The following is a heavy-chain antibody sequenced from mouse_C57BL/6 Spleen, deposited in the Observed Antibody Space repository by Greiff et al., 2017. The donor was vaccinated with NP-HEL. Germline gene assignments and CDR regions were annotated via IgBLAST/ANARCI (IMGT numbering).Heavy chain of an antibody. CDR3: TLIYYDYFYAMDY. CDR2: IYPGNSDP. Sequence: EVQLQQSGTVLARPGASVKMSCTTSGYTFTSYWMHWVKQRPGQGLEWIGSIYPGNSDPSYNQKFKGKAKLTAVTSASTAYMELTSLTNEDSAVYYCTLIYYDYFYAMDYWGQGTSVTVSS. D-gene: IGHD2-4*01. J-gene: IGHJ4*01. CDR1: GYTFTSYW. V-gene: IGHV1-5*01.